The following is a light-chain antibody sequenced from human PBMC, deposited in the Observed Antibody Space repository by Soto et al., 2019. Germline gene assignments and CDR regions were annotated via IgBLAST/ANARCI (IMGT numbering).Light chain of an antibody. CDR1: QRVSSY. Sequence: CRASQRVSSYLAWYQQKPGQAPRLLIYGASNRATGIPARFTGSGSGTEFTLPLCRLEPEDFALYYCQQYGTAIQFGQGTRLEIK. CDR2: GAS. J-gene: IGKJ5*01. CDR3: QQYGTAIQ. V-gene: IGKV3-11*01.